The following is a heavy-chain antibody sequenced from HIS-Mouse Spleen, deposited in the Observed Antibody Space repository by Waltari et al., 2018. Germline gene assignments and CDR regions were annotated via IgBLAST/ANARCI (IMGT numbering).Heavy chain of an antibody. CDR2: INTNRGGT. Sequence: QVQLVQSGAEVKKPGASVKVSCKASGYTFTGYYMHWVRQAPGQGLEWAGGINTNRGGTNDAQKCQGRVTMTRDTAISTAYMELGRLRSDDTAVYYCARDAFSSSWYHTNVWGQGTLVTVSS. D-gene: IGHD6-13*01. V-gene: IGHV1-2*02. J-gene: IGHJ4*02. CDR3: ARDAFSSSWYHTNV. CDR1: GYTFTGYY.